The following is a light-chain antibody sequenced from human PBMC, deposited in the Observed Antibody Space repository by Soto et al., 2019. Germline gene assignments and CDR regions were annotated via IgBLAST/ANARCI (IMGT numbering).Light chain of an antibody. CDR2: LGS. J-gene: IGKJ2*01. CDR3: MQALQTPYT. V-gene: IGKV2-28*01. Sequence: DIVMTQSPLSLPVTPGEPASISCRSSQSLLHYNGYNYLDWYLQKPGQSPQLLIYLGSNRASGVTDRFSGSGSGTDFTLKISRVEAEDVGVYYCMQALQTPYTFGQGTKLEIK. CDR1: QSLLHYNGYNY.